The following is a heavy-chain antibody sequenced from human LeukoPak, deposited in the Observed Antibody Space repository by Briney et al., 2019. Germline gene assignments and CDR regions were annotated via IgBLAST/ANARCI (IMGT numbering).Heavy chain of an antibody. V-gene: IGHV1-2*02. CDR2: INPNTGVT. CDR3: ARGPLPGGLWFLDQ. D-gene: IGHD3-10*01. Sequence: PGASVKVSCMASGYVFTGYQIHWVRQAPGQGLEWMGRINPNTGVTDFPPKFQGRVSATRDTSIKTVYMDLSRLQFDDTAVYFCARGPLPGGLWFLDQWGGGTVLPVSS. J-gene: IGHJ4*02. CDR1: GYVFTGYQ.